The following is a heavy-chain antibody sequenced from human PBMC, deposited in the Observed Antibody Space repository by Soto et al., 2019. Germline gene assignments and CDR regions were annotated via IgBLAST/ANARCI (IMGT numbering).Heavy chain of an antibody. Sequence: SLKISCEASGFTFDDYAMHWVRQVPGKGLEWVSGISWNSASIGYADSVKGRFTTSRDNAKNSLYLEMNSLRTEDTALYYCVKDWGHDCCNGYFNFWGKGTLVTVSS. CDR2: ISWNSASI. CDR3: VKDWGHDCCNGYFNF. J-gene: IGHJ4*02. D-gene: IGHD3-3*01. V-gene: IGHV3-9*01. CDR1: GFTFDDYA.